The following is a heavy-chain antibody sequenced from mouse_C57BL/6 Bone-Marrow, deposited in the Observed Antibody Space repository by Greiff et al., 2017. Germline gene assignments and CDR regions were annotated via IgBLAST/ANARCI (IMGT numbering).Heavy chain of an antibody. J-gene: IGHJ4*01. CDR2: IYPGDGDT. CDR3: ARERIRRDAMDY. V-gene: IGHV1-82*01. Sequence: QVQLQQSGPELVKPGASVKISCKASGYAFSSSWMNWVKQRPGKGLEWIGRIYPGDGDTNYNGKFKGKATLTADKSSSTAYMQLSSLTSEDSAVYFCARERIRRDAMDYWGQGTSVTVSS. CDR1: GYAFSSSW.